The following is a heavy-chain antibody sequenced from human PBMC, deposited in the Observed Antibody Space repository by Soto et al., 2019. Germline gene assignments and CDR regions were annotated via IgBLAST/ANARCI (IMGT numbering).Heavy chain of an antibody. Sequence: QVQLVESGGGVVQPGRSQRLSCAASRVSFSFYGMHWVRQPPGKGLEWVAVISYDGSNKQYVDSVKGRFTISRDKSKNTLYLQMNSLGPDDTAVYYCAKQPTYYYGMDVWGQGTTVTVSS. CDR2: ISYDGSNK. J-gene: IGHJ6*02. V-gene: IGHV3-30*18. CDR3: AKQPTYYYGMDV. CDR1: RVSFSFYG.